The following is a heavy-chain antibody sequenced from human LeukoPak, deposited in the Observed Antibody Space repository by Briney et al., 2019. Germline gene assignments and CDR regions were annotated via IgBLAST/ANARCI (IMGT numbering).Heavy chain of an antibody. CDR3: ARDPGAVDTAMVISWYGPSGFDY. CDR1: GFTFSSYS. D-gene: IGHD5-18*01. V-gene: IGHV3-48*01. CDR2: ISSSSSTI. J-gene: IGHJ4*02. Sequence: PGGSLRLSCAASGFTFSSYSMNWVRQAPGKGLEGVSYISSSSSTIYYADSVKGRFTISRDNAKNSLYLQMNSLRAEDTAVYYCARDPGAVDTAMVISWYGPSGFDYWGQGTLVTVSS.